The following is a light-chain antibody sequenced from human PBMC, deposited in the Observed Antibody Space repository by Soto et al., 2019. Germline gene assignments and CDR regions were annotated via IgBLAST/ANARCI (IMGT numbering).Light chain of an antibody. Sequence: QSVLTQPPSASGTPGQRATISCSGSSSNIGSNTVNWYQQLPGTAPKLLIYSYNQRPSGVPDRFSDSKSGTSASLAISGLQSEDEADYYCAAWDDSLNGYVFGTGTKLTVL. J-gene: IGLJ1*01. CDR1: SSNIGSNT. CDR2: SYN. V-gene: IGLV1-44*01. CDR3: AAWDDSLNGYV.